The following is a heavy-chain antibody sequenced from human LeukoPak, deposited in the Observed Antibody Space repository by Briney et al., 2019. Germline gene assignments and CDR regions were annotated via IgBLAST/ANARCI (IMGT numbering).Heavy chain of an antibody. D-gene: IGHD5-24*01. V-gene: IGHV3-23*01. CDR1: GFTFSSYA. J-gene: IGHJ3*02. CDR2: ISGSGGST. CDR3: AREDGDAFDI. Sequence: PGGSLRLSCAASGFTFSSYAMSWVRQAPGKGLEWVSAISGSGGSTYYADSVKGRFTSSRDNAKNSLYLQMNSLRVEDTAVYYCAREDGDAFDIWGQGTVVSVSS.